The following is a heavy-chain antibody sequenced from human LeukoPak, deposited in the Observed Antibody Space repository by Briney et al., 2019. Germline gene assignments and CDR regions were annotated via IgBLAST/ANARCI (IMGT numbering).Heavy chain of an antibody. CDR1: RFTFSSYW. CDR3: ARGSGWYLRGIYFQH. CDR2: IKEDGSEK. J-gene: IGHJ1*01. D-gene: IGHD6-19*01. V-gene: IGHV3-7*01. Sequence: RSGGSLRLSCAASRFTFSSYWMSWVRQAPGKGLEWVANIKEDGSEKYYVDSVKGRFTISRDNSKNTLYLQMNSLRAEDTAVYYCARGSGWYLRGIYFQHWGQGTLVTVSS.